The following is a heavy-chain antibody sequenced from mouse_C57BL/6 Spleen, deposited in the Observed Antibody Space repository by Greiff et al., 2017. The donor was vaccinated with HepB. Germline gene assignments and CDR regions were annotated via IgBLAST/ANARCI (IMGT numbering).Heavy chain of an antibody. V-gene: IGHV14-4*01. Sequence: EVQLQQSGAELVRPGASVKLSCTASGFNIKDDYMHWVKQRPEQGLEWIGWIDPENGDTEYASKSQGKATITADRSSNTAYLQLSSLTSEDTAVYYCTTRWLLLAYWGQGTLVTVSA. CDR1: GFNIKDDY. CDR2: IDPENGDT. D-gene: IGHD2-3*01. CDR3: TTRWLLLAY. J-gene: IGHJ3*01.